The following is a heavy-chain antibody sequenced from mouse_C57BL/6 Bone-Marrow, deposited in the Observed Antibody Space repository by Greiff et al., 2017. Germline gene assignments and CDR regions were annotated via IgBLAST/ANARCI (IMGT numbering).Heavy chain of an antibody. J-gene: IGHJ3*01. V-gene: IGHV5-6*01. D-gene: IGHD2-5*01. CDR3: ARFYSNYGWCAY. CDR1: GFTFSSYG. CDR2: ISSGGSYT. Sequence: EVMLVESGGDLVKPGGSLKLSCAASGFTFSSYGMSWVRQTPDKRLEWVATISSGGSYTYYPDSVKGRFTISRDNAKNTLYLQMSSLKSEDTAMDYCARFYSNYGWCAYWGQGTLVTVSA.